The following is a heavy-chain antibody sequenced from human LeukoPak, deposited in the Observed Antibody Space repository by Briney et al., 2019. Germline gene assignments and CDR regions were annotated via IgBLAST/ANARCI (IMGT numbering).Heavy chain of an antibody. J-gene: IGHJ4*02. Sequence: ASVKVSCKASGYTFTSYGISWVRQAPGQGLEWMRWISAYNGNTNYAQKLQGRVTMTTDTSTSTAYMELRSLRSDDTAVYYCARFIRYFDWLAYFDYWGQGTLVTVSS. CDR1: GYTFTSYG. CDR2: ISAYNGNT. CDR3: ARFIRYFDWLAYFDY. D-gene: IGHD3-9*01. V-gene: IGHV1-18*01.